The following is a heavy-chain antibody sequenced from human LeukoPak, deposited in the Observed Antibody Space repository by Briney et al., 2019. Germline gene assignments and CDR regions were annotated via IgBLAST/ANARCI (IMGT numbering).Heavy chain of an antibody. V-gene: IGHV1-2*02. CDR2: INPNSGGT. Sequence: GASVKVSCEASGYTFTGYYMHWVRQAPGQGLEWMGWINPNSGGTNYAQKFQGRVTMTRDTSISTAYMELSRLRSDDTAVYYCASPFMYSGYPSKYYYYYGMDVWGQGTTVTVSS. CDR1: GYTFTGYY. J-gene: IGHJ6*02. CDR3: ASPFMYSGYPSKYYYYYGMDV. D-gene: IGHD5-12*01.